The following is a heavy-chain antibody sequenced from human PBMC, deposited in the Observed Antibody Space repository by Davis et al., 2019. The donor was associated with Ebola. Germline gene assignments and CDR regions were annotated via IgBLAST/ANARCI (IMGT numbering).Heavy chain of an antibody. D-gene: IGHD1-1*01. Sequence: SETLSLTCSVSGDSISTGSYYWSWIRQPAGKGLEWIGHIFTGGSTNYNPSLKSRVTISLDTSKNQFSLRLSSVTAADTAVYYCARGLYPWELDYWGQGTLVTVSS. CDR2: IFTGGST. V-gene: IGHV4-61*09. J-gene: IGHJ4*02. CDR3: ARGLYPWELDY. CDR1: GDSISTGSYY.